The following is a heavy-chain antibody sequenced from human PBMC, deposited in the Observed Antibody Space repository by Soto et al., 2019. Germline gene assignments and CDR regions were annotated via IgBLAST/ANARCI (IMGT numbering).Heavy chain of an antibody. Sequence: EVQLSESGGGLVQPGGSLRLSCAASGFSFSTYAMSWVRQAPGKGLEWVSAISGSGGNTYYADSVKGRFTISRDSSKTTLYLQMNSLRAEDTAIYYCAKASMGTTKGKYYFDCWGQGTLVTASS. J-gene: IGHJ4*02. CDR2: ISGSGGNT. D-gene: IGHD4-17*01. CDR1: GFSFSTYA. V-gene: IGHV3-23*01. CDR3: AKASMGTTKGKYYFDC.